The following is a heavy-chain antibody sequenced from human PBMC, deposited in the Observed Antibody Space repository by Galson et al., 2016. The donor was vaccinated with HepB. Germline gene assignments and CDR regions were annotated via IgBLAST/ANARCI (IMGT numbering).Heavy chain of an antibody. CDR3: TRVFGQKCGGTTCFLGAFDI. Sequence: SLTCSVSGASMNTDYWTWIRQSPGQRLEWVGYVHHSGAANYNPSLKSRVTMSIDTSKNHFSLNLRSVTAADTAMYFCTRVFGQKCGGTTCFLGAFDIWGPGTRVIVSS. D-gene: IGHD3/OR15-3a*01. CDR2: VHHSGAA. CDR1: GASMNTDY. V-gene: IGHV4-59*12. J-gene: IGHJ3*02.